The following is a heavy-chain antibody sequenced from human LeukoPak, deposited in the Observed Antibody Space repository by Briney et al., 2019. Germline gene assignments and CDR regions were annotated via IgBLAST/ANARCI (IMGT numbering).Heavy chain of an antibody. CDR3: ARDLEHCRNIICSNSAY. J-gene: IGHJ4*02. V-gene: IGHV1-18*04. CDR2: ISTYNGNT. D-gene: IGHD2-2*01. Sequence: ASVKVSCKGSGYNFDRYGVNWVRQTPGQGLEWVGWISTYNGNTFYAQKFEGRVTMTTDTSTNTVYMDLRSLRSDDTAVYYCARDLEHCRNIICSNSAYWGQGTLVTVSS. CDR1: GYNFDRYG.